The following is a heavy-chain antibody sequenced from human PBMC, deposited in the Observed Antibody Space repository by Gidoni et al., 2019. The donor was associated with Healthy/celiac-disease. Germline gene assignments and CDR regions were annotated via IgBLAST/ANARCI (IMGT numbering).Heavy chain of an antibody. CDR1: GYTFTSYA. V-gene: IGHV1-3*01. CDR2: INAGNGNT. D-gene: IGHD2-15*01. CDR3: AREALYCSGGSCYAGDPGGVNY. J-gene: IGHJ4*02. Sequence: QVQLVQSGAEVKKPGASVKVSCKASGYTFTSYAMHWVRQAPGQRLEWMGWINAGNGNTNYSQKFQGRVTITRDTSASTADMERSSLRSEDTAVYYCAREALYCSGGSCYAGDPGGVNYWGQGTLVTVSS.